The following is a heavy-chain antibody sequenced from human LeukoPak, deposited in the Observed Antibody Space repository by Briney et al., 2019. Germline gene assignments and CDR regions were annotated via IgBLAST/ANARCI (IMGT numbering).Heavy chain of an antibody. Sequence: PGGSLRLSCAASGFTFSNAWLNWVRQAPGKGLEWVGHIKSKTDGGTTDYAAPVKGRFTISRDDSKNTLFLQMNSLKTEDTAVYYCTLPWGSGSYYDYWGQGNLVTVSS. CDR1: GFTFSNAW. CDR2: IKSKTDGGTT. CDR3: TLPWGSGSYYDY. D-gene: IGHD3-10*01. J-gene: IGHJ4*02. V-gene: IGHV3-15*01.